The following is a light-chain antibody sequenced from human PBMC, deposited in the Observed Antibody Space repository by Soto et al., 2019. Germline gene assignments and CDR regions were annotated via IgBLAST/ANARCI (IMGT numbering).Light chain of an antibody. CDR1: QSIRSW. Sequence: DIQVTQSPSTLSASVGDRVTITCRASQSIRSWLAWYQQKPGKAPKLLIYDASSLESGVPSRFSGSGSGTEFTLTISSLQPDDFATYYCQHYDGYPQIFGQGTRLEIK. V-gene: IGKV1-5*01. J-gene: IGKJ5*01. CDR3: QHYDGYPQI. CDR2: DAS.